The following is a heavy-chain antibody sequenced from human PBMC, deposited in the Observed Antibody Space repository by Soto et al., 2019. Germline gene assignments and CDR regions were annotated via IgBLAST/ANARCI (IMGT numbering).Heavy chain of an antibody. J-gene: IGHJ4*02. V-gene: IGHV3-23*01. CDR2: ISGSGGST. CDR1: GFTFSSYA. CDR3: AKFCSSTSCYTSVDY. D-gene: IGHD2-2*02. Sequence: EMQLLESGGGLVQPGGSLRLSCAASGFTFSSYAMSWVRQAPGKGLEWVSAISGSGGSTYYADSVKGRFTISRDNSKNTLYLQMNSLRAEDTAVYYCAKFCSSTSCYTSVDYWGQGTLVTVSS.